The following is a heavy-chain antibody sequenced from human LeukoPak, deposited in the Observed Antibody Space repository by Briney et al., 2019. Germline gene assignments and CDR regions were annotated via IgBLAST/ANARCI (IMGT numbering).Heavy chain of an antibody. V-gene: IGHV4-4*07. CDR3: ARDWPRLRWSLDY. CDR1: GGSISSYY. Sequence: SETLSLTCTVSGGSISSYYWSWIRQPAGKGLEWIGRIYPSGSTNYNPSLTSRVTMSLDTSKNQFSLKLSSVTAADTAVYYCARDWPRLRWSLDYWGQGTLVTVSS. CDR2: IYPSGST. J-gene: IGHJ4*02. D-gene: IGHD4-23*01.